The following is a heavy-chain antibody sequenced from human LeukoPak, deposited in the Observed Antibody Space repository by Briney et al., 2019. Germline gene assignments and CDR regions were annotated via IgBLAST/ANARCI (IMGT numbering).Heavy chain of an antibody. CDR1: GGSFSGYY. CDR2: INHSGST. J-gene: IGHJ5*02. V-gene: IGHV4-34*01. CDR3: ARGFKLAAAGKDGRRYITAVSGFDP. D-gene: IGHD6-13*01. Sequence: SETLSLTCAVYGGSFSGYYWSWLRQPPGKGLEWIGEINHSGSTNYNPSLKSRVTISVDTSKNQFSLKLSSVTAADTAVYYCARGFKLAAAGKDGRRYITAVSGFDPWGQGTLVTVSS.